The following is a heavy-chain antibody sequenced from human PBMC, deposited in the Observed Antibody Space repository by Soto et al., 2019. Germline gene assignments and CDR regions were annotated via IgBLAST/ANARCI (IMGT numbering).Heavy chain of an antibody. CDR3: ARGSGGLDFWSGYYTG. J-gene: IGHJ4*02. D-gene: IGHD3-3*01. CDR2: INHSGST. Sequence: SETLSLTCAVYGGSFSGYYWSWIRQPPGKGLEWIGEINHSGSTNYNPSLKSRVTISVDTSKNQFSLKLSSVTAADTAVYYCARGSGGLDFWSGYYTGWGQGTLVTVSS. CDR1: GGSFSGYY. V-gene: IGHV4-34*01.